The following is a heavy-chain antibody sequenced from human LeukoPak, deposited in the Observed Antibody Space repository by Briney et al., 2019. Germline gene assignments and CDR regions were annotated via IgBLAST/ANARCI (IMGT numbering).Heavy chain of an antibody. V-gene: IGHV3-23*01. Sequence: GGSLRLSCAASGFTFSSYGMHWVRQAPGKGLEWVSAISGSGGSTYYADSVKGRFTISRDNSKNTLYLQMNSLRAEDTAVYYCAKDLATVTTRSDYWGQGTLVTVSS. CDR2: ISGSGGST. J-gene: IGHJ4*02. CDR3: AKDLATVTTRSDY. CDR1: GFTFSSYG. D-gene: IGHD4-17*01.